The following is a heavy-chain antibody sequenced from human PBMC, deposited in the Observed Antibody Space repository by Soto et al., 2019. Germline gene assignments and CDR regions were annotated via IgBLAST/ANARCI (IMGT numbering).Heavy chain of an antibody. CDR2: IIPIFGTA. D-gene: IGHD2-15*01. V-gene: IGHV1-69*12. Sequence: QVQLVQSGAEVKKPGSSVKVSCKASGGTFSSCAISWVRQAPGHGLKRMGGIIPIFGTANYAQKFQGRVTITADESRSTAYMELSSLRSEDTAVYYCARWEYCSGGSCRPTFDYWGQGTLVTVSS. CDR3: ARWEYCSGGSCRPTFDY. CDR1: GGTFSSCA. J-gene: IGHJ4*02.